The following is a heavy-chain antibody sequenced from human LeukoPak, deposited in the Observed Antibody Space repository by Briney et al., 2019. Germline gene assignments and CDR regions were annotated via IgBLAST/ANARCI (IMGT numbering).Heavy chain of an antibody. CDR1: GFTFSSYE. CDR2: ISYDGSNK. J-gene: IGHJ4*02. Sequence: GGSLRLSCAASGFTFSSYEMNWVRQAPGKGLEWVAVISYDGSNKYYADSMKGRFTISRDNSKNTLYLQMNSLRAEDTAVYYCARVSRVPNTAMVLWGQGTLVTVSS. CDR3: ARVSRVPNTAMVL. D-gene: IGHD5-18*01. V-gene: IGHV3-30-3*01.